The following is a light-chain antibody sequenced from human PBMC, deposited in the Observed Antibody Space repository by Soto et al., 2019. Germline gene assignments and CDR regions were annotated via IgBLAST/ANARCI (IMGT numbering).Light chain of an antibody. Sequence: VLTQPASVSGSPGQSITISCAGTSSDVGGYKYVSWYQQHPGKAPKLMIYEVSNRPSGVSNRFSGSKSGNTASLTISGLHAEDEADYYCSSYTSSSPCVFGTGTKVTVL. J-gene: IGLJ1*01. CDR3: SSYTSSSPCV. V-gene: IGLV2-14*01. CDR2: EVS. CDR1: SSDVGGYKY.